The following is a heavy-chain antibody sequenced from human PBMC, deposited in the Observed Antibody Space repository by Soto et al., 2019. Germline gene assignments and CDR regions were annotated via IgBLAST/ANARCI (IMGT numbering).Heavy chain of an antibody. V-gene: IGHV3-15*01. CDR3: TTRTLLRYFDWVDY. D-gene: IGHD3-9*01. CDR2: IKSKTDGGTT. CDR1: GFTFSNAW. J-gene: IGHJ4*02. Sequence: GGSLRLSCAASGFTFSNAWMSWVRQAPGKGLEWVGRIKSKTDGGTTDYAAPVKGRFTISRDDSKNTLYLQMNSLKTEDTAVYYCTTRTLLRYFDWVDYWGQGTLVTVSS.